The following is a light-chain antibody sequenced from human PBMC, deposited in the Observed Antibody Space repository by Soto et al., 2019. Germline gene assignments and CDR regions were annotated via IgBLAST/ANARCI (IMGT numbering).Light chain of an antibody. J-gene: IGKJ2*01. CDR2: GAS. CDR3: QQYDSSPRT. V-gene: IGKV3-20*01. Sequence: EIVLTQSPGTLSLSPGERATLPCRASQSLSSSKVVWYQQKPGQAPRLLIYGASSRTTGLPDRFIGSGSGADFTLTSSRLEPDDFAVYYCQQYDSSPRTFGQGTKLEIK. CDR1: QSLSSSK.